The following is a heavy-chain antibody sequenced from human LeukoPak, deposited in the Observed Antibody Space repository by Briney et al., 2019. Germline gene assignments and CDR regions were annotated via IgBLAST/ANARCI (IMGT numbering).Heavy chain of an antibody. CDR2: IKSKTDGGTT. V-gene: IGHV3-15*01. D-gene: IGHD3-3*01. Sequence: GGSLRLSCAASGLTFSKYSMTWVRQAPGKGLEWVGRIKSKTDGGTTDYAAPVKGRLTISRDDSKNTLYLQMNSLKTEDTAVYYCTTSLLWSGSLDYWGQGTLVTVSS. CDR3: TTSLLWSGSLDY. J-gene: IGHJ4*02. CDR1: GLTFSKYS.